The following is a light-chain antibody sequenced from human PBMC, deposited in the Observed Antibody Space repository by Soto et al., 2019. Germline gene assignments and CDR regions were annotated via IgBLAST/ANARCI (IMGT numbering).Light chain of an antibody. J-gene: IGKJ1*01. CDR3: QQYGSSSWT. V-gene: IGKV3-20*01. CDR2: GVS. CDR1: QTVSRSY. Sequence: EIVLTQSPGTLSLSPGERATLSCRASQTVSRSYLAWYQQKLGQAPRLLLYGVSNRATGIPDRFSGSGSGTDFTLTISRLEPEDFAVYYCQQYGSSSWTFGQGTKVEIK.